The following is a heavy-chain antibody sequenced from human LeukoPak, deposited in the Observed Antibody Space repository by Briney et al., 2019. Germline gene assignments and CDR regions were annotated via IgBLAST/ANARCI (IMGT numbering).Heavy chain of an antibody. CDR3: SGYSYYYYYYMDV. CDR2: IYYSGST. D-gene: IGHD3-22*01. J-gene: IGHJ6*03. CDR1: GGSISSYY. Sequence: SETLSLTCTVSGGSISSYYWSWLRQPPGKGREWIGYIYYSGSTNYNPSLKSRVTISVDTSKNQFSLKLNSVTAADAAVYYCSGYSYYYYYYMDVWGKGTTVTVSS. V-gene: IGHV4-59*01.